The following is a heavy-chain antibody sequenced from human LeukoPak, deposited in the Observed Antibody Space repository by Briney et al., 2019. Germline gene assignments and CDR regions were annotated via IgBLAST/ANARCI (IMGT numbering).Heavy chain of an antibody. CDR1: GFTFSSYG. CDR2: ISYDGSNK. CDR3: ARDLDYYGSGGILPHY. J-gene: IGHJ4*02. D-gene: IGHD3-10*01. Sequence: GRSLRLSCAASGFTFSSYGMHGVPQAPGKGLEGVAVISYDGSNKYYADSVKGRFTISRDNSKNTLYLQMNSLRAEDTAVYYCARDLDYYGSGGILPHYWGQGTLVTVSS. V-gene: IGHV3-30*03.